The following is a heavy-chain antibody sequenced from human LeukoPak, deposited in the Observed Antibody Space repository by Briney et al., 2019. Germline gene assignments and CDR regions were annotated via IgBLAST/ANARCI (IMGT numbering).Heavy chain of an antibody. J-gene: IGHJ4*02. CDR2: INTVDIT. V-gene: IGHV3-23*01. Sequence: GGSLRLSCAASGFTFDYSAMAWVSQAPEKGREWVSTINTVDITFYANSVKGRFTIPRENSKNALFLQMNSLRAEDTAIYYCVKGGITYYDDWGQGTLVTVSS. CDR1: GFTFDYSA. CDR3: VKGGITYYDD. D-gene: IGHD3-22*01.